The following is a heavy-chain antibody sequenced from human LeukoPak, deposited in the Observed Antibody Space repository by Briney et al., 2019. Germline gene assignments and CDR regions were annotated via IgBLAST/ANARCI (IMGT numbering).Heavy chain of an antibody. CDR3: VRARTPPPRNNWFDP. J-gene: IGHJ5*02. CDR2: ISNSGSTI. V-gene: IGHV3-48*03. Sequence: GGSLRLSCAVSGFTFSSYEMNWVRQAPGRGLEWVSYISNSGSTIYYLESVKGRFTISRDNAKSSLYLQMNFLRAEDTAIYYCVRARTPPPRNNWFDPWGQGTLVTVSS. CDR1: GFTFSSYE. D-gene: IGHD1-14*01.